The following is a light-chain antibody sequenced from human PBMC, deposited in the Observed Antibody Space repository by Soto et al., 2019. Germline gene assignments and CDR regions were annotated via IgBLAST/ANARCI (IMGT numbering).Light chain of an antibody. V-gene: IGKV3-20*01. CDR3: QQYHTSPLM. J-gene: IGKJ1*01. CDR2: GAS. CDR1: QSVRSNY. Sequence: EIVLTQSPGTLSLSPGERATLACRASQSVRSNYLAWYQQKSGQAPRLLIYGASSRATGIPDRFSGSGSGTDFTLTISRLEPEDLAVYYCQQYHTSPLMFG.